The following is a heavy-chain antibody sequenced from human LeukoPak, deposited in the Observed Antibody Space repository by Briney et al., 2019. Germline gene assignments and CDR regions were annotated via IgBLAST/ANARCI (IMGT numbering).Heavy chain of an antibody. Sequence: PGGSLRLSCVASGFTFTSYGMSWVRQAPGKRLEWVSGISGSGDATYYADSVKGRSTISRDNSKNTLYLQMNSLRAEETAVYYCAKLRGLSSSSENNWFDPWGQGTLVTVSS. CDR2: ISGSGDAT. V-gene: IGHV3-23*01. CDR3: AKLRGLSSSSENNWFDP. D-gene: IGHD6-6*01. CDR1: GFTFTSYG. J-gene: IGHJ5*02.